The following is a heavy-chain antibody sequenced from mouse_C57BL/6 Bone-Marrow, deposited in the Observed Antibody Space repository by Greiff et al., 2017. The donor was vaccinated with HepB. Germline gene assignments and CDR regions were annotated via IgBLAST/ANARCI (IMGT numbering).Heavy chain of an antibody. CDR1: GFNIKDDY. CDR2: IDPENGDT. V-gene: IGHV14-4*01. D-gene: IGHD2-3*01. CDR3: TSIYDGYCYFAY. Sequence: DVQLQQSGAELVRPGASVKLSCTASGFNIKDDYMHWVKQRPEQGLEWIGWIDPENGDTEYASKFQGKATITADTSSNTAYLQLSSLTSEDTAVYYCTSIYDGYCYFAYWGQGTLVTVSA. J-gene: IGHJ3*01.